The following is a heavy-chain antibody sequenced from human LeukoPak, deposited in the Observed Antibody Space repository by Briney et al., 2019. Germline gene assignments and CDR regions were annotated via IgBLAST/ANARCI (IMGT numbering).Heavy chain of an antibody. CDR2: ISYDGSNK. V-gene: IGHV3-30*18. CDR1: GFTFSSYA. Sequence: GGSLRLSCAASGFTFSSYAMSWVRQAPGKGLEWVAVISYDGSNKFYADSVKGRFTISRDNSKNTVYLQMNSLRTEDTAFYYCAKALQTWLVLGHWGQGTLVTVSS. D-gene: IGHD6-19*01. J-gene: IGHJ4*02. CDR3: AKALQTWLVLGH.